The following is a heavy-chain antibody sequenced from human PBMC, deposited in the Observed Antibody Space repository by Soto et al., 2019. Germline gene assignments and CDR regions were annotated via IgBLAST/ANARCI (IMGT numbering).Heavy chain of an antibody. CDR1: GGSISSYY. D-gene: IGHD1-26*01. Sequence: SETLSLTCTVSGGSISSYYWSWIRQPPGEGLEWIGYIYYSGSTNYNPSLKGRVTISVDTSKNQFSLKLSSVTAADTAVYYCAILGRYCYMDVWDKGTTVTGPS. CDR3: AILGRYCYMDV. CDR2: IYYSGST. V-gene: IGHV4-59*01. J-gene: IGHJ6*03.